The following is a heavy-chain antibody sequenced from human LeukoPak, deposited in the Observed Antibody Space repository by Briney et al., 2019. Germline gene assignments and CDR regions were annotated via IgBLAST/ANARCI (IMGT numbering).Heavy chain of an antibody. V-gene: IGHV3-23*01. CDR3: ARDPGMDYDILTGYYMGYYYMDV. Sequence: GGSLRLSCAASGFTFSSYAMSWVRQAPGKGLEWVSAISGSGGSTYYADSVKGRFTISRDNSKNTLYLQMNSLRAEDTAVYYCARDPGMDYDILTGYYMGYYYMDVWGKGTTVTVSS. J-gene: IGHJ6*03. D-gene: IGHD3-9*01. CDR2: ISGSGGST. CDR1: GFTFSSYA.